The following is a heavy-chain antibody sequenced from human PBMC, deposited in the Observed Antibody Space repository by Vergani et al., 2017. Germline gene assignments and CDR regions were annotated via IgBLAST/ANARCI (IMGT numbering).Heavy chain of an antibody. D-gene: IGHD1-26*01. Sequence: EVQLVQSGAEVKKPGEFLRISCKGSGYSFTSYWISWVRQMPGKGLEWMGRIDPSDSYTNYSPSFQGHVTISADKSISTAYLQWSSLKASDTAMYYCARHVYTGAGTDAFDIWGQGTMVTVSS. CDR3: ARHVYTGAGTDAFDI. V-gene: IGHV5-10-1*03. CDR2: IDPSDSYT. J-gene: IGHJ3*02. CDR1: GYSFTSYW.